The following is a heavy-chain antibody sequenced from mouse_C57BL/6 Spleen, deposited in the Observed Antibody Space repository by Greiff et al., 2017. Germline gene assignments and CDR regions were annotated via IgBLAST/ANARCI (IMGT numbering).Heavy chain of an antibody. CDR2: INPNNGGT. D-gene: IGHD2-4*01. J-gene: IGHJ3*01. CDR3: ARGYYDYDAWFAY. Sequence: EVQLQQSGAELVRPGTSVKVSCKASGYTFTDYNMHWVKQSHGKSLEWIGYINPNNGGTSYNQKFKGKATLTVNKSSSTAYMELRSLTSEDSAVYYCARGYYDYDAWFAYWGQGTLVTVSA. V-gene: IGHV1-22*01. CDR1: GYTFTDYN.